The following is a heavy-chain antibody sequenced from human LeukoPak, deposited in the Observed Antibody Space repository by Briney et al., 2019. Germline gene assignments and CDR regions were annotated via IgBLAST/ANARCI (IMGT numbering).Heavy chain of an antibody. V-gene: IGHV1-69*05. CDR1: GYTFTTYG. CDR3: ARALNGEAFDY. J-gene: IGHJ4*02. CDR2: IIPIFGTA. Sequence: SVKVSCKASGYTFTTYGISWVRQAPGQGLEWMGGIIPIFGTANYAQKFQGRVTITTDESTSTAYMELSSLRSEDTAVYYCARALNGEAFDYWGQGTLVTVSS. D-gene: IGHD4-17*01.